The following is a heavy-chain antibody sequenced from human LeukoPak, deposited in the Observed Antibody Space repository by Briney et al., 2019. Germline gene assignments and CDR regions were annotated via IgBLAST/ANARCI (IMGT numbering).Heavy chain of an antibody. D-gene: IGHD2-2*01. Sequence: SETLSLTCTVSGGSISSYYWSWIRQPPGKGLEWIGYIYYSGSTNYNPSLKSRVTISVDTSKNQFSLKLSSVTAADTAVYYCARFVGDIVVVPAGIDPWGQGTLVTVST. J-gene: IGHJ5*02. CDR3: ARFVGDIVVVPAGIDP. CDR2: IYYSGST. CDR1: GGSISSYY. V-gene: IGHV4-59*01.